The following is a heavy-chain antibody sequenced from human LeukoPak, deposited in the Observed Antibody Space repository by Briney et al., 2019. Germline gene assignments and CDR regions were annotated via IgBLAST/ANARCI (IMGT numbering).Heavy chain of an antibody. V-gene: IGHV3-74*01. CDR2: INSDGSST. Sequence: GGSLRLSCAASGFTFSSYWMHWVHQAPGKGLVWVSRINSDGSSTSYADSVKGRFTISRDNAKNTLYLQMNSLRAEDTAVYYCASFYYDTSGYYYHDAFDIWGQGTMVAVSS. CDR1: GFTFSSYW. D-gene: IGHD3-22*01. J-gene: IGHJ3*02. CDR3: ASFYYDTSGYYYHDAFDI.